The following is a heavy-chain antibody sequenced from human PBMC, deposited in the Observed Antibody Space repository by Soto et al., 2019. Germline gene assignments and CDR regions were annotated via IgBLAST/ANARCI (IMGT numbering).Heavy chain of an antibody. J-gene: IGHJ4*02. D-gene: IGHD5-18*01. CDR1: GFTFRNYW. Sequence: GGSLRLSCAASGFTFRNYWMSWVRQAPGKGLEWVLSIKHDGSETYSVDSVRGRFTSPRDNAENSVDLQMHSLRADDTAVYFCAKGYGYYFDSWGQGTQVTVSS. CDR3: AKGYGYYFDS. V-gene: IGHV3-7*03. CDR2: IKHDGSET.